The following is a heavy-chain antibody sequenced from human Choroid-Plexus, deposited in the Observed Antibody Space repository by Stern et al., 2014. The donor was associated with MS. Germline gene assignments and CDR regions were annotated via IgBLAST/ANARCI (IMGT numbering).Heavy chain of an antibody. J-gene: IGHJ4*02. Sequence: EVQLVESGGGLVQPGGSLRLSCAASGFTFRSYWMHWVRQAPGKGLVCVSGIKYDGRRTNYADSVKGRFTISRDNAKSTLFLQMNSLRADDTAVYYCASNNHYGVSLDYWGQGALVTVSS. V-gene: IGHV3-74*01. CDR2: IKYDGRRT. CDR3: ASNNHYGVSLDY. CDR1: GFTFRSYW. D-gene: IGHD4-17*01.